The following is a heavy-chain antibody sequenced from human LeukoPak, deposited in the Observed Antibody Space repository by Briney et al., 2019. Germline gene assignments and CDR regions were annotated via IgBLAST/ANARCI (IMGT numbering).Heavy chain of an antibody. CDR1: GFTFSTYG. D-gene: IGHD6-19*01. CDR2: IRYDGSNK. V-gene: IGHV3-30*02. Sequence: GGSLRLSCAASGFTFSTYGMHWVRQAPGKGLEWVSFIRYDGSNKYYADSVKGRFTISRDNSKNTLYLQMNSLRAEDTAVYYCAKAVSVAGHFDYWGQGTLVTVSS. CDR3: AKAVSVAGHFDY. J-gene: IGHJ4*02.